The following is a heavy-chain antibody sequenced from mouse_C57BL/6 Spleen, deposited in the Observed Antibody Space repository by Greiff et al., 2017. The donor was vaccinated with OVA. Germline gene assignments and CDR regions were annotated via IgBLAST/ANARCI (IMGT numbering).Heavy chain of an antibody. J-gene: IGHJ3*01. V-gene: IGHV1-80*01. CDR2: IYPGDGDT. Sequence: VQLQQSGAELVKPGASVKISCKASGYAFSSYWMNWVKQRPGKGLEWIGQIYPGDGDTNYNGKVKGKATLTADKSSSTAYMQLSSLTSEDSAVYFCARNRGDSSGPFAYWGQGTLVTVSA. CDR1: GYAFSSYW. CDR3: ARNRGDSSGPFAY. D-gene: IGHD3-2*02.